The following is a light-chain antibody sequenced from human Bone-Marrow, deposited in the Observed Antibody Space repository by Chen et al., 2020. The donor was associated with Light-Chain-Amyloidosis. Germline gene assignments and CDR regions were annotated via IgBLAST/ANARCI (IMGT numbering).Light chain of an antibody. CDR1: SSDVGAYNY. J-gene: IGLJ3*02. Sequence: QSALTQPASVSGSPGQSITISCTGTSSDVGAYNYVSWYQQPPGKAPQLMIYDVSYRPSGVSSRFSGSKSGNTASLTISGLQTEDDADYYCSSYTDTSALALFGGGTKLTVL. CDR3: SSYTDTSALAL. CDR2: DVS. V-gene: IGLV2-14*01.